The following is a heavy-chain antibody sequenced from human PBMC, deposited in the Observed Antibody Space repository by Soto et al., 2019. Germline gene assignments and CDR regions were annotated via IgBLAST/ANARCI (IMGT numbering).Heavy chain of an antibody. J-gene: IGHJ6*02. CDR3: AKKQSDYYGMDV. CDR1: GYNFPSDC. V-gene: IGHV5-51*01. Sequence: PGASLRTTCKASGYNFPSDCIGGIRQMPGKGLEWMGIIYPGDSDTRYSPSFQGQVTISADKSISTAYLQWSSLKASDTAIYYCAKKQSDYYGMDVWGQGTTVTVSS. D-gene: IGHD3-3*01. CDR2: IYPGDSDT.